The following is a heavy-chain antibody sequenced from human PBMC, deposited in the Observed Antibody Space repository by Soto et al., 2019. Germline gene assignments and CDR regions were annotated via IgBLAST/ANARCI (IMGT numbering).Heavy chain of an antibody. CDR1: GYSISSGYY. D-gene: IGHD3-22*01. CDR2: IYHSGST. V-gene: IGHV4-38-2*02. J-gene: IGHJ5*02. CDR3: ARDRSYYDSSCYPGGWFDP. Sequence: SETLSLTCAVSGYSISSGYYWGWIRQPPGKGLAWIGSIYHSGSTSYNPSLKSRVTISVDTSKNQFSLKLSSVTAADTAVYYCARDRSYYDSSCYPGGWFDPWGQGTLVTVSS.